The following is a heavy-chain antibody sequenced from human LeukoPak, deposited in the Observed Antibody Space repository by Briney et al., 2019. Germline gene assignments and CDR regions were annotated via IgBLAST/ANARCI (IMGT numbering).Heavy chain of an antibody. V-gene: IGHV5-51*01. Sequence: GESLKISCKDSGCNFAKYWIGWVRQMPGKGLEWMGIIYPGDSDTRYSPSFQGQVTISADTSISTAYLQWSSLRASDTAIYYCARHGNYGDYWGQGTQVTVSS. D-gene: IGHD3-16*01. CDR1: GCNFAKYW. CDR3: ARHGNYGDY. CDR2: IYPGDSDT. J-gene: IGHJ4*02.